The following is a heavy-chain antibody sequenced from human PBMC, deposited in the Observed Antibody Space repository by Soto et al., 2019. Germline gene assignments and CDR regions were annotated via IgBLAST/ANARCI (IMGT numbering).Heavy chain of an antibody. D-gene: IGHD2-2*01. CDR1: GFTFSNHA. V-gene: IGHV3-23*01. CDR2: ISDSGCT. Sequence: EVQLLESGGALVQPGGSLRLSCAASGFTFSNHAMNWVRQAPGKGLEWVSTISDSGCTYYADSVKGRCTISKDNSQNTLYLQMNSLRAEDTGVYYCARDPGCHYWDSTSCLYFFERWGQGNLVIVSS. CDR3: ARDPGCHYWDSTSCLYFFER. J-gene: IGHJ4*02.